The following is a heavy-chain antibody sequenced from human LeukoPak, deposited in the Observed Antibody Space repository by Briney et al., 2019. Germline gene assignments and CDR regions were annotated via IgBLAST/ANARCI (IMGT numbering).Heavy chain of an antibody. D-gene: IGHD3-10*01. Sequence: GGSLRLSCAASGFTFSSNSMNWVRQAPGKGLEWVSYISSTGGTIYYADSMKGRFTISRDNAKNSLYLQMNSLRVEDTAVYYCARVRSDRYGSGSADFDYWGQGTLVTVSS. J-gene: IGHJ4*02. CDR1: GFTFSSNS. CDR3: ARVRSDRYGSGSADFDY. CDR2: ISSTGGTI. V-gene: IGHV3-48*04.